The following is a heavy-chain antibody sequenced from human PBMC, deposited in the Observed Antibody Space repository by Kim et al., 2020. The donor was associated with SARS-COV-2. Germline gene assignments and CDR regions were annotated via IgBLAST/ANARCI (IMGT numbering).Heavy chain of an antibody. CDR2: INHSGST. Sequence: SETLSLTCAVYGGSFSGYYWSWIRQPPGKGLEWIGEINHSGSTNYNPSLKSRVTISVDTSKNQFSLKLSSVTAADTAVYYCARGFNDYDGGYYYYYGMDVWGQGTTVTVSS. CDR3: ARGFNDYDGGYYYYYGMDV. J-gene: IGHJ6*02. V-gene: IGHV4-34*01. D-gene: IGHD4-17*01. CDR1: GGSFSGYY.